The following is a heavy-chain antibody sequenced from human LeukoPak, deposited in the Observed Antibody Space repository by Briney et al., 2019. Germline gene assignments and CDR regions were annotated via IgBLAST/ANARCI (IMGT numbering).Heavy chain of an antibody. D-gene: IGHD6-13*01. Sequence: ASVKVSCKASGYTLIDYYMHWVRQAPGQGLEWMGIIIPSGGSTSYAQKFQGRLTMTSDTSTSTVYMELSSLTSEDTAVYYCARGRPGHSTSWYHYWGQGTLVTVSS. CDR1: GYTLIDYY. CDR2: IIPSGGST. V-gene: IGHV1-46*01. CDR3: ARGRPGHSTSWYHY. J-gene: IGHJ4*02.